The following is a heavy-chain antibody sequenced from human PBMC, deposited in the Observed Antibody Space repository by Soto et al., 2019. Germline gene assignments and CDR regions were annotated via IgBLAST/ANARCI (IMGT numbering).Heavy chain of an antibody. CDR3: ARPRYNWNYYFDY. Sequence: GGSLRLSCAASGFTFSSYAMHWVRQAPGKGLEWVAVISYDGSNKYYADSVKGRFTISRDNSKNTLYLQVNSLRAEDTAVYYCARPRYNWNYYFDYWGQGTLVTVSS. CDR1: GFTFSSYA. J-gene: IGHJ4*02. D-gene: IGHD1-7*01. CDR2: ISYDGSNK. V-gene: IGHV3-30-3*01.